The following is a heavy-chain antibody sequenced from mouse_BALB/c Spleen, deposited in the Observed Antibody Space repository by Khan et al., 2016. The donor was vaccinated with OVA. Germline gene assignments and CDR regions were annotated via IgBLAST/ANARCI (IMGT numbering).Heavy chain of an antibody. CDR3: ARRGGGYYGAMDY. V-gene: IGHV3-2*02. D-gene: IGHD2-3*01. CDR1: GYSITSDYA. Sequence: EVQLQESGPGLVKPSQSLSLTCTVTGYSITSDYAWNWIRQFPGNKLEWMGYISYSGSTSYNPSLKSRISITRDTSKNQFFLQLNSVTTEDTATYYCARRGGGYYGAMDYWGQGTSVTVSS. J-gene: IGHJ4*01. CDR2: ISYSGST.